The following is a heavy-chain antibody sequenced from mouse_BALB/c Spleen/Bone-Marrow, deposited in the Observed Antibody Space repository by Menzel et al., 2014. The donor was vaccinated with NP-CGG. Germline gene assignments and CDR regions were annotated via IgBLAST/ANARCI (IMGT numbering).Heavy chain of an antibody. CDR1: GFNIXDTY. CDR2: IDPANGNT. Sequence: VQLQQSGAEVVKPGASVKLSCTASGFNIXDTYMHWVKQRPEQGLEWIGRIDPANGNTKYDPKFQGKTTITADTSSNTAYLQLSSLTSEDTAVYYCARYDYGVYFDYWGQGTTLTVSS. D-gene: IGHD2-4*01. V-gene: IGHV14-3*02. J-gene: IGHJ2*01. CDR3: ARYDYGVYFDY.